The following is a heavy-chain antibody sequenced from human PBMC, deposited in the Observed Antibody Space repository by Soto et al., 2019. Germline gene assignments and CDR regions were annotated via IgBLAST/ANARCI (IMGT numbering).Heavy chain of an antibody. CDR1: GYTFTSYA. Sequence: ASVKVSCKASGYTFTSYAMHWVRQAPGQRLEWMGWINAGNGNTKYSQKFQGRVTITRDTSASTAYMELSSLRSEDTAVYYCARDLRLGITIFGVVIRPFDYWGQGTLVTSPQ. D-gene: IGHD3-3*01. V-gene: IGHV1-3*01. CDR3: ARDLRLGITIFGVVIRPFDY. J-gene: IGHJ4*02. CDR2: INAGNGNT.